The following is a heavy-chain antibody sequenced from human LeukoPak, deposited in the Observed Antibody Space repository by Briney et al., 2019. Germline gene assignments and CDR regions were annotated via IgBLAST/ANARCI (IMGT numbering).Heavy chain of an antibody. CDR3: ATPTVDRGGYASDI. V-gene: IGHV1-24*01. CDR2: FDPEDGET. D-gene: IGHD3-16*01. J-gene: IGHJ3*02. Sequence: ASVKVSCKVSGYTLTELSMHWVRQAPGKGLEWMGGFDPEDGETIYAQKFQGRVTMTEDTSTDTAYMELSSLRSEDTAVYYCATPTVDRGGYASDIWGQGTMVTVSS. CDR1: GYTLTELS.